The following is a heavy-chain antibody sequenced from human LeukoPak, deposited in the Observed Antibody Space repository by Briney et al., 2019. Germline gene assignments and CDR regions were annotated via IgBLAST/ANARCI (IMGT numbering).Heavy chain of an antibody. Sequence: PGGSLRLSCAASGFIFSTHGMHWVRQAPGKGLEWVSLISYDGSTKYYADSVEGRFTIPRDNSKSTLYLQLNSLRVEDTAVYYCAKDRHFYGAETYYNLDYWGQGTLVTVSS. CDR3: AKDRHFYGAETYYNLDY. CDR1: GFIFSTHG. V-gene: IGHV3-30*18. D-gene: IGHD3-10*01. J-gene: IGHJ4*02. CDR2: ISYDGSTK.